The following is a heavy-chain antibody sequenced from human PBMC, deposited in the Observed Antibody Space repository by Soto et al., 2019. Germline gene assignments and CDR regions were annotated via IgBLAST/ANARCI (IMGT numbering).Heavy chain of an antibody. CDR2: ISYDGSDK. J-gene: IGHJ4*02. Sequence: AGGSLRLSCAASGFTFSSYAMHWVRQAPGKGLEWVALISYDGSDKDYADSVKGRFTISRDNSRNTLFLQMNSLRAEDTAVYYWSRVYYKYYDSSGYYRSPPYWGQGPLVTSPQ. CDR1: GFTFSSYA. D-gene: IGHD3-22*01. V-gene: IGHV3-30-3*01. CDR3: SRVYYKYYDSSGYYRSPPY.